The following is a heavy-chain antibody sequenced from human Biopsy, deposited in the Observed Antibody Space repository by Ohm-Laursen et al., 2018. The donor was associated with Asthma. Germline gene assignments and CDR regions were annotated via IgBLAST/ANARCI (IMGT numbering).Heavy chain of an antibody. J-gene: IGHJ6*02. D-gene: IGHD3-10*01. V-gene: IGHV1-18*01. CDR2: ISVYNGNT. CDR3: ARAVDYSHYYGIDV. Sequence: ASVKVSCKTSGYTFNSAGITWVRQAPGQGLEWMGWISVYNGNTKVAQKLQDRVTMIKDTSTSTAYMELRSLRSDDTAVYFCARAVDYSHYYGIDVWGQGPTVTVS. CDR1: GYTFNSAG.